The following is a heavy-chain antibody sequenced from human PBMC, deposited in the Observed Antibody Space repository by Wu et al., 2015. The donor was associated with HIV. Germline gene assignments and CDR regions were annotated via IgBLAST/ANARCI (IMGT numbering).Heavy chain of an antibody. CDR1: GGSFSGYY. Sequence: QVQLQQWGAGPLKPSETLSLKCAVYGGSFSGYYWSWIRQPPGKGLEWIGEINHSGSTNHNPSLKSRVTISVDTSKNQFSLKLSSVTAADTAVYYCARMQHVITGTTSAFDIWGQGTMVTVSS. J-gene: IGHJ3*02. V-gene: IGHV4-34*02. CDR2: INHSGST. CDR3: ARMQHVITGTTSAFDI. D-gene: IGHD1-20*01.